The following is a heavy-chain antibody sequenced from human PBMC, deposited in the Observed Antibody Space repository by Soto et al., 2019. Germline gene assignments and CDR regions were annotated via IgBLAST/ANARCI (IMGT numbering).Heavy chain of an antibody. V-gene: IGHV3-33*01. D-gene: IGHD3-10*01. J-gene: IGHJ4*02. CDR3: ARDRDYGSGSYFVFDY. Sequence: QVQLVESGGGVVQPGRSLRLSCAASGFTFSSYGMHWVRQAPGKGLEWVAVIWYDGSNKCYADSVKGRFTISRDNSKNTLYLQMNSLRAEDTAVYYCARDRDYGSGSYFVFDYWGQGTLVTVSS. CDR2: IWYDGSNK. CDR1: GFTFSSYG.